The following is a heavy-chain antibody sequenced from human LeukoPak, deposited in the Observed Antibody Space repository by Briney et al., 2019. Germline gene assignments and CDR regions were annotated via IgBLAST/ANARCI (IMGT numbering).Heavy chain of an antibody. CDR1: GVSISSYH. CDR2: IYNSGST. CDR3: ARKDGDY. Sequence: ASETLSLTCTVSGVSISSYHWSWIRQPPVEGLEWIGYIYNSGSTNYNPSLKSRVTISVDTSKNQVSLKLSSVTAADTAVYYCARKDGDYWGQGILVTVSS. J-gene: IGHJ4*02. D-gene: IGHD2-15*01. V-gene: IGHV4-59*01.